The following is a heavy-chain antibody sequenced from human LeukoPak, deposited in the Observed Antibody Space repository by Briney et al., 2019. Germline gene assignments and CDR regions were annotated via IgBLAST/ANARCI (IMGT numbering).Heavy chain of an antibody. Sequence: GGSLRLSCAASGFTFSNAWMSWVRQAPGKGLEWVGCIKSKTDGGTTDYAAPVKGRFTISRDDSKNTLYLQMNSLKTEDTAVYYCTLASIAARGSFDYWGQGTLVTVSS. CDR3: TLASIAARGSFDY. D-gene: IGHD6-6*01. CDR2: IKSKTDGGTT. V-gene: IGHV3-15*01. J-gene: IGHJ4*02. CDR1: GFTFSNAW.